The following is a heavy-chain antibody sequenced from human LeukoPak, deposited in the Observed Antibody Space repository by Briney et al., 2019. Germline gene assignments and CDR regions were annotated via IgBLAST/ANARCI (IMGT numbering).Heavy chain of an antibody. D-gene: IGHD6-13*01. CDR2: IYYSGST. V-gene: IGHV4-39*07. Sequence: TPSETLSLTCTVSGGSISSSVYYWAWIRQPPGKGLEWIGSIYYSGSTYYNPSLKSRVTISVDRSKNQFSLKLSSVTAADTAVYYCAGIAAALFDYWGQGTLVTVSS. J-gene: IGHJ4*02. CDR3: AGIAAALFDY. CDR1: GGSISSSVYY.